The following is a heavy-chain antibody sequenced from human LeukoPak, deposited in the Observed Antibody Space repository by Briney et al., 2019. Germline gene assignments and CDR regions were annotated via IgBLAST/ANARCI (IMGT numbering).Heavy chain of an antibody. V-gene: IGHV3-7*01. CDR2: INQDGSLK. CDR3: ARDPNGEPAFDI. CDR1: GFSFRSYW. Sequence: PGGSLRLSCAGSGFSFRSYWMNWVRQAPGKGLEWVANINQDGSLKYYVDSVKGRFTISRDNAEQSLYLQMNSLRAEDTAVYYCARDPNGEPAFDIWGQGTMVTVSS. D-gene: IGHD1-14*01. J-gene: IGHJ3*02.